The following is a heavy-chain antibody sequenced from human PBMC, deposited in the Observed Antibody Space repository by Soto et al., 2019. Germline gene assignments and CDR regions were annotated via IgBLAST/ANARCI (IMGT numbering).Heavy chain of an antibody. J-gene: IGHJ4*01. CDR2: IYPYDSDT. CDR3: ARHLVGSTRGNFDY. D-gene: IGHD2-2*01. V-gene: IGHV5-51*01. Sequence: ESLKISCKTSGYSFTSYWIGWVRQMPGKGMEWMGNIYPYDSDTRYSPSFQGQVTISADTSITTAYLQWSGLRASDTAMYFCARHLVGSTRGNFDYWGQGTLVTVSS. CDR1: GYSFTSYW.